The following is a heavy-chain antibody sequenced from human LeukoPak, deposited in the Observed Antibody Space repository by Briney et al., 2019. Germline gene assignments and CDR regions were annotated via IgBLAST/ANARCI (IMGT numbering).Heavy chain of an antibody. CDR3: AREVGYYYGSGSYPHFDY. V-gene: IGHV1-18*01. J-gene: IGHJ4*02. CDR2: ISAYNGNT. CDR1: GYTFTSYG. D-gene: IGHD3-10*01. Sequence: ASVKVSCKASGYTFTSYGISGVRQAPGQGLEWMGWISAYNGNTNYAQKLQGRVTMTTDTSTSTAYMELRSLRSDDTAVYYCAREVGYYYGSGSYPHFDYWGQGTLVTVSS.